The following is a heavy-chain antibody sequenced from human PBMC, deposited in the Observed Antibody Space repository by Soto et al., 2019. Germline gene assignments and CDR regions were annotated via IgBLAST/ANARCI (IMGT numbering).Heavy chain of an antibody. V-gene: IGHV4-31*03. Sequence: SETLSLTCTVSGGSISSGGYYWSWIRQHPGKGLEWIGYIYYSGSTYYNPSLKSRVTISVDTSKNQFSLKLSSVTAADTAVYYCARVAVATIDYWGQGTLVTVSS. D-gene: IGHD5-12*01. J-gene: IGHJ4*02. CDR1: GGSISSGGYY. CDR3: ARVAVATIDY. CDR2: IYYSGST.